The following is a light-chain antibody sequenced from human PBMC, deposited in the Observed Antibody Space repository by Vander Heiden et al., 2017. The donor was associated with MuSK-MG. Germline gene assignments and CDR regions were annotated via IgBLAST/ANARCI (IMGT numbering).Light chain of an antibody. CDR2: DAS. V-gene: IGKV1-33*01. CDR1: QDINTY. CDR3: QHYDNLPVT. Sequence: DITMTMSPSSLSASVGDRVTFTCQASQDINTYLNWYQQKPGKAPKMVIYDASNLATGVPSRCSGSGAGTDFTFSSTSLQPEDVATYYWQHYDNLPVTFGQGTQLE. J-gene: IGKJ5*01.